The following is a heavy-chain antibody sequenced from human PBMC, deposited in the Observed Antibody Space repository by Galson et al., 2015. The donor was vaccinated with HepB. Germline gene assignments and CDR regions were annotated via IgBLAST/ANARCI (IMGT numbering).Heavy chain of an antibody. J-gene: IGHJ4*02. CDR1: GYTFISYY. D-gene: IGHD5-24*01. Sequence: SVKVSCKASGYTFISYYLHWVRQAPGQGLEWIGLINPSGSRTNYAQKFQGRVTMTRDMSTSTVYLELSSLRSEDTAVYYCSRGHGDGYNYVLQYWGQGTLVTVSS. CDR3: SRGHGDGYNYVLQY. V-gene: IGHV1-46*01. CDR2: INPSGSRT.